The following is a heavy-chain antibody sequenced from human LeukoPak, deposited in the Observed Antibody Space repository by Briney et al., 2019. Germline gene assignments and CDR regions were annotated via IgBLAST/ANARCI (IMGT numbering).Heavy chain of an antibody. Sequence: PSETLSLTCAVYGGSFSGYYWSWIRQPPGKGLEWIGEINHSGSTNYNPSLKSRVTISVDTSKNQFSLKLSSVTAADTAVYYCAREASSGYYYQLDYWGQGTLVTVSS. CDR3: AREASSGYYYQLDY. CDR2: INHSGST. D-gene: IGHD3-22*01. V-gene: IGHV4-34*01. CDR1: GGSFSGYY. J-gene: IGHJ4*02.